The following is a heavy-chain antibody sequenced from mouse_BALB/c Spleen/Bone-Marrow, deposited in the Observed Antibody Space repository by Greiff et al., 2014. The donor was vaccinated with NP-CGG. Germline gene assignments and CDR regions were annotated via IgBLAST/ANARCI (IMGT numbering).Heavy chain of an antibody. D-gene: IGHD4-1*01. CDR2: IYPYSGGT. J-gene: IGHJ3*01. CDR3: ARGNWDFAY. CDR1: GYTFTDYN. V-gene: IGHV1S29*02. Sequence: VQLQQPGPELVRPGASVKISCKASGYTFTDYNIYWVKQNHGKSLEWIGYIYPYSGGTGYNQKFKSKATLTVDNSSTTAYMELRSLTSEDSAVYYCARGNWDFAYWGQGTLVTVST.